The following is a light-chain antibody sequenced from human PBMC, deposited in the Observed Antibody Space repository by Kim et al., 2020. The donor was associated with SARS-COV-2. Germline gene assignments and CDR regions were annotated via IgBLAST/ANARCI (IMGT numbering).Light chain of an antibody. V-gene: IGLV1-51*01. CDR3: GTWDSSLSAGVV. Sequence: QSVLTQPPSVSAAPGQKVTISCSGSSSNIGNNYVSWYQQLPGTAPKLLIYDNNKRPSGIPDRFSGSKSGTSATLGITGLQTGDEADYYRGTWDSSLSAGVVFGGGTQLTVL. CDR2: DNN. CDR1: SSNIGNNY. J-gene: IGLJ2*01.